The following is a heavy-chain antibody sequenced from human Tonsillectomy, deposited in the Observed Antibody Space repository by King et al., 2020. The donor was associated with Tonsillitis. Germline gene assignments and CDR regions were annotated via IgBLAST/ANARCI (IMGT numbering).Heavy chain of an antibody. CDR1: GFTFSKAW. V-gene: IGHV3-15*07. J-gene: IGHJ3*02. CDR2: IKSKTDGGTT. CDR3: TTEPVAYYYDVSGYSNDAFDI. Sequence: QLVQSGGGLVKSGGSLRLSCAASGFTFSKAWMNWVRQAPGKGLEWVGRIKSKTDGGTTDYTAPVKGRFTISRDDSKNTLYLQMNGLKTEDTAVYYCTTEPVAYYYDVSGYSNDAFDIWGQGTMVTVSS. D-gene: IGHD3-22*01.